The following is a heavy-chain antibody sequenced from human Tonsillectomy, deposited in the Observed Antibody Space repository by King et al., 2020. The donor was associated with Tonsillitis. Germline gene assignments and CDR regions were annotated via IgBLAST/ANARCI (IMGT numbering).Heavy chain of an antibody. J-gene: IGHJ4*02. Sequence: VQLVESGGGLVQPGRSLRLSCAASGFTFDDYAMHWVRQAPGKGLEWVSGISWNSGSIGYADSVKGRFTISRDNAKNSLYLQMNSLRAEDTALYYCAKARYYYDSSGYYPTYFDYWGQGTLVTVSS. D-gene: IGHD3-22*01. CDR1: GFTFDDYA. CDR3: AKARYYYDSSGYYPTYFDY. V-gene: IGHV3-9*01. CDR2: ISWNSGSI.